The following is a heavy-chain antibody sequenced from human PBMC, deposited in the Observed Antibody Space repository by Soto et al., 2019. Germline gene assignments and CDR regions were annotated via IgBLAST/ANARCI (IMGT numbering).Heavy chain of an antibody. J-gene: IGHJ6*03. CDR2: MNTNSGNT. CDR3: SRGLLEPPYYYYYMDV. CDR1: GYTFTSYD. V-gene: IGHV1-8*01. Sequence: QVQLVQSGAEVKKPGASVKVSCKASGYTFTSYDINWVRQATGQGLEWMGWMNTNSGNTGYAQKFQGRVTMTRNTSISKAYMELSSLRSEDTAVYYCSRGLLEPPYYYYYMDVWGKGTTVTVSS. D-gene: IGHD1-1*01.